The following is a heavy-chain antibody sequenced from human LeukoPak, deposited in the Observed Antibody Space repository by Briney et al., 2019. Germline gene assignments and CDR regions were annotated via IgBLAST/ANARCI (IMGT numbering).Heavy chain of an antibody. CDR2: ISPSGGST. CDR1: GYTFTSNY. D-gene: IGHD3-22*01. Sequence: ASVKVSCKAFGYTFTSNYMHWVRQAPGQGPEWMGVISPSGGSTTYAQKFQGRVTMTTDTSTSTAYMELRSLRSDDTAVYYCARDYYDSSGYPNWFDPWGQGTLVTVSS. J-gene: IGHJ5*02. V-gene: IGHV1-46*01. CDR3: ARDYYDSSGYPNWFDP.